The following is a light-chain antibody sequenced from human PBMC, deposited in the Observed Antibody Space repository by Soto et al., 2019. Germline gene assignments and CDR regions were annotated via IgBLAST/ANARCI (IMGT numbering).Light chain of an antibody. J-gene: IGLJ2*01. V-gene: IGLV2-23*01. Sequence: QSALTQPASVSGSPGQSITISCTGTSSDVGTYNLVSWYQHHPGKAPKLMIYEGSKRPSGVSNRFSGSKSGNTASLTISGLQAEDEADYYCCSFARSLTLVFGGGTKLTVL. CDR2: EGS. CDR3: CSFARSLTLV. CDR1: SSDVGTYNL.